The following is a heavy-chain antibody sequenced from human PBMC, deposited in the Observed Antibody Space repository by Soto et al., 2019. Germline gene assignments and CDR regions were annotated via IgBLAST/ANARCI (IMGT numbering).Heavy chain of an antibody. CDR2: INSDGSHT. CDR1: GLSFNMYW. J-gene: IGHJ6*02. CDR3: AGGMAGLDV. V-gene: IGHV3-74*01. Sequence: EVQLVESGGGLVQPGGSLRLSCAASGLSFNMYWMHWVRQVPGKGLVWLARINSDGSHTIYVDSVKGRFTISRDNAKGTVFLQMDSLRDEDTGVYDCAGGMAGLDVWGQGTTVTVSS.